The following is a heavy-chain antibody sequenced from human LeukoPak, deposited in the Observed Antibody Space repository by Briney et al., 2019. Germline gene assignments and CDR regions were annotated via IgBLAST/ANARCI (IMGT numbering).Heavy chain of an antibody. D-gene: IGHD2-21*02. V-gene: IGHV3-53*01. CDR2: IYTDGST. J-gene: IGHJ6*04. CDR3: ARDREVVPAMAQMDV. Sequence: GGSLRLSCAASGFTVNTNYMSWVRQAPGKGLEWVSVIYTDGSTHYADSVKGRFTISRDNSKNALYLQMNSLRAEDTAVYYCARDREVVPAMAQMDVWGKGTTVTVSS. CDR1: GFTVNTNY.